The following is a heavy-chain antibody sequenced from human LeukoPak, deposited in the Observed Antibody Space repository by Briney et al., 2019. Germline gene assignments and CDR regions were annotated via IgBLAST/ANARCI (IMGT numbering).Heavy chain of an antibody. CDR2: INPNSGGT. CDR1: GYTFTGYY. Sequence: ASVKVSCKASGYTFTGYYMHWVRQAPGQGLECMGWINPNSGGTNFAHKFQGRVTMTRDTSISTAYMELSRLRSDDTAVYYCAREGGDYASFGYYYYMDVWGKGTTVTVSS. D-gene: IGHD4-17*01. J-gene: IGHJ6*03. V-gene: IGHV1-2*02. CDR3: AREGGDYASFGYYYYMDV.